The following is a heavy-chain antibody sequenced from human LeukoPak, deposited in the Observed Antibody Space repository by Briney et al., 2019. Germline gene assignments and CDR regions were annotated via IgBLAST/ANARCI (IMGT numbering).Heavy chain of an antibody. Sequence: PGGSLRLSCAASGFTLSNAWMSWVRQAPGRGLEWVGRIKRKGDDGTIDYAAPVKGRLSISRDDSKNTLYLQMNSLKSEDTAVYYCTAGTGRSDFDYWGQGTLVTVSS. D-gene: IGHD3/OR15-3a*01. CDR1: GFTLSNAW. J-gene: IGHJ4*02. CDR2: IKRKGDDGTI. V-gene: IGHV3-15*01. CDR3: TAGTGRSDFDY.